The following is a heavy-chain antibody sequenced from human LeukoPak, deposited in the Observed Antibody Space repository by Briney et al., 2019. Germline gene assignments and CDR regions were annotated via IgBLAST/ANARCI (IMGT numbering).Heavy chain of an antibody. D-gene: IGHD1-26*01. CDR2: IWYDGSNK. Sequence: GGSLRLSCAASGFTFSSYGMHWVRQAPGKGLEWVAFIWYDGSNKYYADSVKGRFTISRDNSKNTLYLQMNSLRAEDTAVYYCAKDPPRDSGSYYPQGDYWGQGTLVTVSS. CDR3: AKDPPRDSGSYYPQGDY. J-gene: IGHJ4*02. CDR1: GFTFSSYG. V-gene: IGHV3-30*02.